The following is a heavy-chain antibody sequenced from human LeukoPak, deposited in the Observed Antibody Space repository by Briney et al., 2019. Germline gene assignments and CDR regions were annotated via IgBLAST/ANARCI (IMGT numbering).Heavy chain of an antibody. J-gene: IGHJ4*02. D-gene: IGHD3-22*01. CDR1: GFTFSNYG. V-gene: IGHV3-30*02. CDR2: IPFDGSNK. Sequence: PGGPLRLSCAASGFTFSNYGMYWVRQAPGKGLEWVTFIPFDGSNKYYADSVKGRFTISRDNSKNTLYLQMNSLRAEDTAVYYCAKDHRVYDNSAFLDSWGQGTLVTVSS. CDR3: AKDHRVYDNSAFLDS.